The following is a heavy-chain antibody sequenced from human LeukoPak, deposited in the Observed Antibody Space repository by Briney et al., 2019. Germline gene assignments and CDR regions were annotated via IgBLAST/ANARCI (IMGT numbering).Heavy chain of an antibody. Sequence: PSETLSLTCTVSGGSISSYYWSWIRQPAGKGLEWIGRIYTSGSTNYNPSLKSRVTMSVDTSKNQFSLKLSSVTAADTAVYYCARGTYYYGSGSLLDYWGQGTLVTVSS. D-gene: IGHD3-10*01. CDR2: IYTSGST. V-gene: IGHV4-4*07. J-gene: IGHJ4*02. CDR3: ARGTYYYGSGSLLDY. CDR1: GGSISSYY.